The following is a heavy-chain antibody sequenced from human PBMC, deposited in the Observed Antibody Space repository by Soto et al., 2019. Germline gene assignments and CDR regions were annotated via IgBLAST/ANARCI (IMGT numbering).Heavy chain of an antibody. J-gene: IGHJ4*02. CDR1: GDTISTGGYT. D-gene: IGHD3-9*01. CDR3: AGGRTIPISLVRSFDY. V-gene: IGHV4-30-2*01. CDR2: TYHSGNP. Sequence: SETLSLTCDVSGDTISTGGYTWAWIRQPPGKALEWIGHTYHSGNPYYNPSLKSRVIISIDTSKNQFSLKLNSLTAADTALFFCAGGRTIPISLVRSFDYWAQGTVVTVSS.